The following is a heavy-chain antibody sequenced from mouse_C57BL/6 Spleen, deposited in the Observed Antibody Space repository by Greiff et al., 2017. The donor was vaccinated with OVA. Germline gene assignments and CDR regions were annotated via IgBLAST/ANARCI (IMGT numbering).Heavy chain of an antibody. Sequence: VQLQQPGAELVRPGTSVKLSCKASGYTFTSYWMHWVKQRPGQGLEWIGVIDPSDSYTNYNQKFKGKATLTVDTSSSTAYMQLSSLTSEDSAVYYCARGVTTSYWYFDVWGTGTTVTVSS. CDR3: ARGVTTSYWYFDV. CDR1: GYTFTSYW. J-gene: IGHJ1*03. CDR2: IDPSDSYT. D-gene: IGHD2-2*01. V-gene: IGHV1-59*01.